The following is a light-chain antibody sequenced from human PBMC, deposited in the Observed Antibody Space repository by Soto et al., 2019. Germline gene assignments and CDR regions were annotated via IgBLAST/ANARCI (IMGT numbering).Light chain of an antibody. V-gene: IGLV2-14*01. CDR2: EVS. CDR3: SSYTSNMSVL. CDR1: SSDIGGYKY. Sequence: QSALTQPASVSGSPGQSITISCTGTSSDIGGYKYVSWYQQHPGKVPKLIIFEVSNRPSGVSERFSGSKSANTASLTISGLQAEDEDDYYCSSYTSNMSVLFGGGTKVTVL. J-gene: IGLJ2*01.